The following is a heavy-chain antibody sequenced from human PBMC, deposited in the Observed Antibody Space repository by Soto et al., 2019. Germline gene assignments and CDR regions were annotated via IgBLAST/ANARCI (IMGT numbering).Heavy chain of an antibody. CDR2: INPKSGGT. V-gene: IGHV1-2*04. CDR3: ARGDSTDCSNGVCSFFYNHDMDV. J-gene: IGHJ6*02. D-gene: IGHD2-8*01. CDR1: GYSFTDYH. Sequence: QVPLVQSGAEVKKPGASVKVSCKASGYSFTDYHIHWVRQAPGQGLEWLGRINPKSGGTSTAQKFQGWVTMTTDTSISTASMELTRLTSDVTAIYYCARGDSTDCSNGVCSFFYNHDMDVWGQGTTVTVSS.